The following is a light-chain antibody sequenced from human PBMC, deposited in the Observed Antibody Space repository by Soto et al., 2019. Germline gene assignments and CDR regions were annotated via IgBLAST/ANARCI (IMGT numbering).Light chain of an antibody. CDR1: NSDVGGYNS. CDR2: SVT. V-gene: IGLV2-11*01. CDR3: CSYAGSATNYV. J-gene: IGLJ1*01. Sequence: QSALTQPRSVSGSPGQSVTISCSGTNSDVGGYNSVAWYQQKPGEAPKLLIYSVTKRPSGVPDRFSGSKSGNMASLIISGLQAEDEADYYCCSYAGSATNYVFGTGTQLTVL.